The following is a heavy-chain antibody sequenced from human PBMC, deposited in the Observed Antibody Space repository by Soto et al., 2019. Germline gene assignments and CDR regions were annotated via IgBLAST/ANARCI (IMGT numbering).Heavy chain of an antibody. CDR2: TYYRSKWYN. Sequence: KQSQTLSLTCAISGDSVSSNSAAWNWIRQSPSRGLEWLGRTYYRSKWYNDYAVSVKSRITINPDTSKNQFSLQLNSVTPEDTAVYYCARVALELRHYYYYGMDVWGQGTTVTVSS. CDR1: GDSVSSNSAA. J-gene: IGHJ6*02. D-gene: IGHD1-7*01. CDR3: ARVALELRHYYYYGMDV. V-gene: IGHV6-1*01.